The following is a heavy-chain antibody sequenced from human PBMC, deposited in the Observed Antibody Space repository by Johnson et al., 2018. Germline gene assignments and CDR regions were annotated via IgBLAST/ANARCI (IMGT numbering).Heavy chain of an antibody. CDR1: GGSISSSSYY. D-gene: IGHD2/OR15-2a*01. CDR2: IYYSGST. Sequence: QVQLQESGPGLVKPSETLSLTCTVSGGSISSSSYYWGWIRQPPGKGLEWIGSIYYSGSTYYNPSLKSRVTISVDTSKNQFSLKLSSVTAPDTAVYYCARLLVSGDAFDIWGQGTMVTVSS. CDR3: ARLLVSGDAFDI. J-gene: IGHJ3*02. V-gene: IGHV4-39*01.